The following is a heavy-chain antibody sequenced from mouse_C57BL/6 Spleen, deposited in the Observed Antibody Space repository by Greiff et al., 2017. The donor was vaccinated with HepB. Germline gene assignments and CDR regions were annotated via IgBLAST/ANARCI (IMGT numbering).Heavy chain of an antibody. J-gene: IGHJ2*01. Sequence: SGAELVRPGTSVKVSCKASGYAFTNYLIEWVKQRPGQGLEWIGVINPGSGGTNYNEKFKGKATLTADKSSSTAYMQLSSLTSEDSAVYFCARGRRSLGEDDWGQGTTRTVSS. V-gene: IGHV1-54*01. CDR1: GYAFTNYL. CDR2: INPGSGGT. D-gene: IGHD4-1*01. CDR3: ARGRRSLGEDD.